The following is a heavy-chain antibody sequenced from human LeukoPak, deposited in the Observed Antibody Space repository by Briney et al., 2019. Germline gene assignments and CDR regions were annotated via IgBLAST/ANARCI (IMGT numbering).Heavy chain of an antibody. D-gene: IGHD1-14*01. V-gene: IGHV3-21*01. CDR3: ARETRNGKPDFDY. Sequence: GGSLRLSCAASGFTFSSYSMNWVRQAPGKGLEWVSSISSGNSYIYYADSVKGRFTIFRDNAKNSLYLQMNSLRAEDTAVYYCARETRNGKPDFDYWGQGTLVTVSS. CDR2: ISSGNSYI. J-gene: IGHJ4*02. CDR1: GFTFSSYS.